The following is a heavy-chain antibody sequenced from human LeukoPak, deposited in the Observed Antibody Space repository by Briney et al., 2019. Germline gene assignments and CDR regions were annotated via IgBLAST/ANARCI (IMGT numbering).Heavy chain of an antibody. CDR2: NNPYDSDT. V-gene: IGHV5-51*01. Sequence: GESLKISCKASGYIFTNYWIGWVRQMPGKGPEFMGINNPYDSDTRYSPSFQGQVTISADKSNSTAYLQWRSLEASDSAMYYCARARGSPYPGYFDSWGQGTLVTVSS. CDR1: GYIFTNYW. J-gene: IGHJ4*02. CDR3: ARARGSPYPGYFDS. D-gene: IGHD2-15*01.